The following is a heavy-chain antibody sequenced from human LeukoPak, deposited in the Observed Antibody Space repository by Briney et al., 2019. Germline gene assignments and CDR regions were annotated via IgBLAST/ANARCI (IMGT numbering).Heavy chain of an antibody. CDR2: IIPIFGTA. Sequence: SVKVSCKASGGTFSSYAISWVRQAPGQGLEWMGRIIPIFGTANYAQKFQGRVTITTDESTSTAYMELSSLRSEDTAVYYCARGARMATTADYYYYYMDVWGKGTTVTVSS. CDR1: GGTFSSYA. J-gene: IGHJ6*03. D-gene: IGHD5-24*01. V-gene: IGHV1-69*05. CDR3: ARGARMATTADYYYYYMDV.